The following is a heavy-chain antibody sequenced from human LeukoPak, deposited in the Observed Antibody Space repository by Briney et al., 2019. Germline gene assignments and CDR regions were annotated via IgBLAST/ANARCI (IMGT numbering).Heavy chain of an antibody. CDR1: GFTFSSYG. D-gene: IGHD2-2*01. CDR2: IWYDGSNK. CDR3: AREGYCSDTSCQTAFDY. V-gene: IGHV3-33*08. Sequence: GGSLRLSCAASGFTFSSYGMHWVRQAPGKGLEWVAVIWYDGSNKYYADSVKGRLTISRDNSKNTLYLQMDSLRAEDTAVYYCAREGYCSDTSCQTAFDYWGQGTLVTVS. J-gene: IGHJ4*02.